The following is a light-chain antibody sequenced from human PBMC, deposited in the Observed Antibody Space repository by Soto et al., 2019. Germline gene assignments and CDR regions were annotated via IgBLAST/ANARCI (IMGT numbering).Light chain of an antibody. CDR1: QSVSSN. V-gene: IGKV3-15*01. CDR3: QQYNNWWT. J-gene: IGKJ1*01. Sequence: EIVMKQSPATLSVSPGERATLSCRASQSVSSNLAWYQQKPGQAPRLLIYAASTRATGIPARFSGSGSGTEFTLTISGLQSEDFAVYYCQQYNNWWTFGQGTKVDI. CDR2: AAS.